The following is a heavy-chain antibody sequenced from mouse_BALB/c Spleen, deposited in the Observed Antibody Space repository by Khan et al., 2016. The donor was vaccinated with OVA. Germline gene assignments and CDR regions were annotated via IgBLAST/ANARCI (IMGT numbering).Heavy chain of an antibody. CDR2: IWGDGSS. V-gene: IGHV2-3*01. Sequence: QVQLQQSGPGLVAPSQILSITCPVSGFSLPSYGVNWVRQPPGTGLEWLGVIWGDGSSNYHSALISRLSISKDNSKSQVFLKLNSLQTDDTATYYCAKFDGIFYAVDYWGQGTSVTVSS. D-gene: IGHD2-3*01. CDR3: AKFDGIFYAVDY. J-gene: IGHJ4*01. CDR1: GFSLPSYG.